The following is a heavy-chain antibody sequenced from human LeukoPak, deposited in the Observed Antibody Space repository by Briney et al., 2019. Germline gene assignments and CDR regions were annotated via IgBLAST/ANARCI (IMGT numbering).Heavy chain of an antibody. V-gene: IGHV4-30-2*01. CDR2: IYHSGST. CDR1: GGSISSGGYS. D-gene: IGHD2-21*02. J-gene: IGHJ3*02. CDR3: ARGDLPSSAFDI. Sequence: SQTQSLTCAVSGGSISSGGYSWSWIRQPPGKGLEWIGYIYHSGSTYYNPSLKSRVTISVDRSKNQFSLKLSSVTAADTAVYYCARGDLPSSAFDIWGQGTMVTVSS.